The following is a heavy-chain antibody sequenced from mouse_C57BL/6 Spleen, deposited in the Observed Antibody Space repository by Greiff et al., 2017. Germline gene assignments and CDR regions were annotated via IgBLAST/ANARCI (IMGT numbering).Heavy chain of an antibody. V-gene: IGHV1-9*01. CDR2: ILPGSGST. J-gene: IGHJ3*01. Sequence: QVQLKQSGAELMKPGASVKLSCKAPGYTFTGYWIEWVKQRPGHGLEWIGEILPGSGSTNYNEKFKGKATFTADKSSNPAYLQLSSLTTEDSAIYYCASDSSGTGFAYWGQGTLVTVSA. CDR3: ASDSSGTGFAY. CDR1: GYTFTGYW. D-gene: IGHD3-2*02.